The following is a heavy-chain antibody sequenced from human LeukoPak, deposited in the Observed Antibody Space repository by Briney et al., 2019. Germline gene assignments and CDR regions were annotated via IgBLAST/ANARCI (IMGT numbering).Heavy chain of an antibody. D-gene: IGHD3-16*02. Sequence: ASVKVSCKASGYTFTSYDINWVRQATGQGLEWMGWMNPNSGNTGYAQKFQGRVTMTRDTSISTAYMELSRLRSDDTAVYYCASLEGHYDYVWGSYRSSPLPFDYWGQGTLVTVSS. CDR1: GYTFTSYD. CDR2: MNPNSGNT. V-gene: IGHV1-8*01. CDR3: ASLEGHYDYVWGSYRSSPLPFDY. J-gene: IGHJ4*02.